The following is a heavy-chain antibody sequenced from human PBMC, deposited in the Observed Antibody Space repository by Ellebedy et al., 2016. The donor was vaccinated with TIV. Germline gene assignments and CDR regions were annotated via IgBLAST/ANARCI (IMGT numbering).Heavy chain of an antibody. V-gene: IGHV3-23*01. Sequence: GGSLRLXCAASGPSFSTYGISWVRQAPGKGLLRVSSISASGTGTYYADSVRGRFTISRDNSKNTLSLQMNSLRAEDTAIYYCARQNLPDYGSGSFYPSDSWGQGTLVTVPS. CDR3: ARQNLPDYGSGSFYPSDS. CDR1: GPSFSTYG. D-gene: IGHD3-10*01. CDR2: ISASGTGT. J-gene: IGHJ4*02.